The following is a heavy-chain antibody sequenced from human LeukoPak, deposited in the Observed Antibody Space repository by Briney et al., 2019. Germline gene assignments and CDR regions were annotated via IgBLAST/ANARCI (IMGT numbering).Heavy chain of an antibody. J-gene: IGHJ4*02. V-gene: IGHV1-2*02. CDR1: GYTFTGYY. Sequence: ASVKVSCKASGYTFTGYYIHWVRLAPGQGLEWMGWINPNSGGTKYAQKFQGRVTMTRDTSISTAYMELSRLRSDDTAVYYCARWFYRYSGYDLDYWGQGTLVTVSS. D-gene: IGHD5-12*01. CDR3: ARWFYRYSGYDLDY. CDR2: INPNSGGT.